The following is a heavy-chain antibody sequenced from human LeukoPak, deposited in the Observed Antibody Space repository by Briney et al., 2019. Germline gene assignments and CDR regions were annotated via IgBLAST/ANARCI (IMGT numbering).Heavy chain of an antibody. CDR2: ISYDGSNK. J-gene: IGHJ4*02. Sequence: GGSLRLSCAVSGFTFSSYGMHWVRQAPGKGLEWVAVISYDGSNKYYADSVKGRFTISRDNSKNMLYPQMNSLRAEDTAVYYCAKGTAAAFYWGQGTLVTVSS. CDR1: GFTFSSYG. D-gene: IGHD2-2*01. V-gene: IGHV3-30*18. CDR3: AKGTAAAFY.